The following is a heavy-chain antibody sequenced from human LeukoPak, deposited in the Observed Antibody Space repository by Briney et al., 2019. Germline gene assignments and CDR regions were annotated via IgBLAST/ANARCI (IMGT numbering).Heavy chain of an antibody. V-gene: IGHV4-34*01. Sequence: SETLSLTCAVYGGSFSGYYWSWIRQPLGKGLEWIGEINHSGSTNYNPSLKSRVTISVDTSRNQFSLKLSSVAAADTAVYYCARGTDYSSGWYSDYWGQGTLVTVSS. D-gene: IGHD6-19*01. J-gene: IGHJ4*02. CDR2: INHSGST. CDR1: GGSFSGYY. CDR3: ARGTDYSSGWYSDY.